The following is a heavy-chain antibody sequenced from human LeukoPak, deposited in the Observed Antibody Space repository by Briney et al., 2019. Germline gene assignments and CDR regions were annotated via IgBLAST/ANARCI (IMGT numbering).Heavy chain of an antibody. Sequence: ASVKVSCKASGYTXTGNYIHWVRQAPGQGLEWMGWINPNSGGTNFAQNFQGRVTMTRDTSISTVYMELSRLRSGETAVYYCARGEHDNYFEYWGQGTPVTSSS. V-gene: IGHV1-2*02. CDR2: INPNSGGT. D-gene: IGHD1/OR15-1a*01. CDR3: ARGEHDNYFEY. CDR1: GYTXTGNY. J-gene: IGHJ4*02.